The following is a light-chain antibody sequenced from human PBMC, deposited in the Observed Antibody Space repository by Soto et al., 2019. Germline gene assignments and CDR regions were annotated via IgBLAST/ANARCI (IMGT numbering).Light chain of an antibody. CDR1: SSDVGGYNY. V-gene: IGLV2-14*01. J-gene: IGLJ1*01. CDR2: EIS. CDR3: SSYTTSSTLDV. Sequence: QSALTQPASVSGSPGQSITISCTGASSDVGGYNYVSWYQQHPDKAPKLMIYEISNRLSGVSNRFSGSKSGNTASLTISGLQAEDEADYYCSSYTTSSTLDVFGTGTKLTVL.